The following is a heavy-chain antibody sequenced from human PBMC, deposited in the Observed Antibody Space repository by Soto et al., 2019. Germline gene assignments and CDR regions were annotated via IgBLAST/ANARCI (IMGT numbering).Heavy chain of an antibody. D-gene: IGHD5-12*01. J-gene: IGHJ4*02. CDR3: ASGTATIDY. Sequence: QVQLQESGPGLVKPSGTLSLTCAVSGGSISSSNWWSWVRQPPGKGLEWIGVIYHSGSTNYNPSLKCGVTISLDKSKNQFSLKLSAVTAADTAVYYCASGTATIDYWGQGTLVTVSS. CDR2: IYHSGST. V-gene: IGHV4-4*02. CDR1: GGSISSSNW.